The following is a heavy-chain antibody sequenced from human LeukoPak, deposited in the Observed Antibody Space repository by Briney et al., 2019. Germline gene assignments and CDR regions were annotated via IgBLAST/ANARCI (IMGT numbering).Heavy chain of an antibody. CDR2: IGTGTSTV. CDR3: VRDKDWGFDS. D-gene: IGHD7-27*01. Sequence: GGSLRLSCAASGFTFTSYTMNWVRQAPGKGLEWVSHIGTGTSTVGYADSIKGRFTISRDNAKNSVDLQMSSLRVDDSAVYYCVRDKDWGFDSWGQGTLVTVSS. V-gene: IGHV3-48*01. J-gene: IGHJ4*02. CDR1: GFTFTSYT.